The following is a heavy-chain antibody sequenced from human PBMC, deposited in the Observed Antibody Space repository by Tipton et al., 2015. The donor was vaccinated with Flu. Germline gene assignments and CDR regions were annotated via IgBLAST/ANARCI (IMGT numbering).Heavy chain of an antibody. D-gene: IGHD3-22*01. Sequence: SLRLSCAASGFTFSNYEMHWVRQALGKGLEWVAVISYDGSNKYYGDSVKGRFTISRDNSKSTLYLQMNSLGVEDAAVYYCAKGTYDTSSYYYFPYYSYGMGVWGQGTTVTVSS. CDR1: GFTFSNYE. CDR2: ISYDGSNK. V-gene: IGHV3-30*18. J-gene: IGHJ6*02. CDR3: AKGTYDTSSYYYFPYYSYGMGV.